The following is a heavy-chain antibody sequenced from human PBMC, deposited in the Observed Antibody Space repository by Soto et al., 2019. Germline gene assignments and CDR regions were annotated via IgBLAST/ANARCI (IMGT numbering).Heavy chain of an antibody. V-gene: IGHV4-31*03. J-gene: IGHJ4*02. D-gene: IGHD3-22*01. CDR1: GGSISSGGYY. CDR2: IYFTGST. Sequence: QVQLQESGAGLVMPSQTLSLTCTVSGGSISSGGYYWRWIRQHPGKVLEWIGYIYFTGSTYYSPSLKRRVSISIDTFKNQFSLRLSSVTAADTAVYFWARIYGSTSAGGIYWGQGTLVTVSS. CDR3: ARIYGSTSAGGIY.